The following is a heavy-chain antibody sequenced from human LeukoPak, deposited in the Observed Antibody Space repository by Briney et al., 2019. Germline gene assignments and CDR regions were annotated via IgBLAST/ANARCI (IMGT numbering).Heavy chain of an antibody. D-gene: IGHD5-24*01. J-gene: IGHJ6*02. CDR1: GFTFSSYS. V-gene: IGHV3-21*01. CDR2: ISSSNSYI. CDR3: ARSRRDNYYYYYGMDV. Sequence: GGSLRLSCAASGFTFSSYSMNWVRQAPGKGLEWVSSISSSNSYIYYADSVKGRCTISRDNAKYSLYLQMNSLRAEDTAVYYCARSRRDNYYYYYGMDVWGQGTTVTVSS.